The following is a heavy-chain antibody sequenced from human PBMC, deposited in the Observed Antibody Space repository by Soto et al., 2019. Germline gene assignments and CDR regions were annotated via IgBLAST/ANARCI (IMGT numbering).Heavy chain of an antibody. J-gene: IGHJ6*02. CDR1: GFTFSSYA. CDR3: VRGVIIPKGYYGMDV. CDR2: ISYDGSNK. Sequence: QVQLVESGGGVVQPGRSLRLSCAASGFTFSSYAMHWVRQAPGKGLEWVAVISYDGSNKYYAGSVKGRFTISRDNSKNTLYLQMNSLRAEDTAVYYCVRGVIIPKGYYGMDVWVQGTTVTVSS. V-gene: IGHV3-30-3*01. D-gene: IGHD3-10*01.